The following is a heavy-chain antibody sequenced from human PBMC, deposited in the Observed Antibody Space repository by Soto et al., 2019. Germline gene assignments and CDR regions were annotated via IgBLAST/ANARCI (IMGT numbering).Heavy chain of an antibody. CDR1: GGSISGYY. CDR2: INHSGST. D-gene: IGHD1-26*01. Sequence: SETLSLTCAVYGGSISGYYWSWIRQPPGKGLEWIGEINHSGSTNYNPSLKSRVTISVDTSKNQFSLKLSSVTAADTAVYYCARVGGSFDYWGQGILVTVS. CDR3: ARVGGSFDY. J-gene: IGHJ4*02. V-gene: IGHV4-34*01.